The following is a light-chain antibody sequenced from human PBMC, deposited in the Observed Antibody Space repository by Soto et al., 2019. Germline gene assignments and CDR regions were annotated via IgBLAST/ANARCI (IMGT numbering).Light chain of an antibody. V-gene: IGLV1-47*02. CDR1: YSNIGSNS. CDR3: AAWDASLSACV. Sequence: QAVVTQPPSASGTAGQGVTISCSGGYSNIGSNSVYWYQHLPRTAPKLLIYYNNQRPSGVPDRFAGSRSGTSASLAIVGLRSEDEAVYYCAAWDASLSACVFGNGTKLTVL. CDR2: YNN. J-gene: IGLJ1*01.